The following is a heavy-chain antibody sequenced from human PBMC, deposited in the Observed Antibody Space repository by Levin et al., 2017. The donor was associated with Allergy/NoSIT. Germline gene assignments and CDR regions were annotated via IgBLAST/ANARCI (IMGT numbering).Heavy chain of an antibody. Sequence: GESLKISCAASGFTFSNYCMHWVRQAPGKGLEWVAVIWNDGSNRYYADFAEGRFTISRDNSKNMLSLQMNSLRVEDTALYYCGRYDIYDLSTDSWGQGTLVAVS. CDR2: IWNDGSNR. CDR1: GFTFSNYC. D-gene: IGHD5/OR15-5a*01. V-gene: IGHV3-33*01. CDR3: GRYDIYDLSTDS. J-gene: IGHJ5*01.